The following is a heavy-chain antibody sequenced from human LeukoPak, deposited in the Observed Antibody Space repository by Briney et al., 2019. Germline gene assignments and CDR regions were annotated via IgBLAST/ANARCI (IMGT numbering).Heavy chain of an antibody. CDR3: ARNAEQWLVRINWFDP. Sequence: PSETLSLTCTVSGGSISSSSYYWGWIRQPPGKGLEWIGSIYYSGSTYYNPSLKSRVTISVDTSKNQFSLKLSSVTAADTAVYYRARNAEQWLVRINWFDPWGQGTLVTVSS. CDR1: GGSISSSSYY. CDR2: IYYSGST. V-gene: IGHV4-39*01. J-gene: IGHJ5*02. D-gene: IGHD6-19*01.